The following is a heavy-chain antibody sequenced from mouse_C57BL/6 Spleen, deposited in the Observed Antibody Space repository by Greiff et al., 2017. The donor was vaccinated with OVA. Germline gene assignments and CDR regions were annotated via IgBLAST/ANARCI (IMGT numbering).Heavy chain of an antibody. J-gene: IGHJ2*01. CDR2: IYPGDGDT. D-gene: IGHD1-1*01. CDR3: AREGLITTGYYFDY. V-gene: IGHV1-80*01. Sequence: QVQLQQSGAELVKPGASVKISCKASGYAFSSYWMNWVKQRPGKGLEWIGQIYPGDGDTNYNGKFKGKATLTADKSSSTAYMQLSSLTSEDSAVYVCAREGLITTGYYFDYWGQGTTLTVSS. CDR1: GYAFSSYW.